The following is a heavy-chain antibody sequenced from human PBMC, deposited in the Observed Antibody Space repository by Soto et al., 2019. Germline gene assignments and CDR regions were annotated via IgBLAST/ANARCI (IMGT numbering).Heavy chain of an antibody. CDR2: IYSSGTT. V-gene: IGHV4-59*01. CDR1: GGSIRGYY. CDR3: AKHAYSSRHFDY. Sequence: QVQLQESGPGLVKPSETLSLTCTVSGGSIRGYYWSWIRQTPEKGLEWIGYIYSSGTTNYNPSLKSRVTMSVDASKTQFSLKLNSATAADTAVYYCAKHAYSSRHFDYWGQGTLVTVSS. J-gene: IGHJ4*02. D-gene: IGHD6-19*01.